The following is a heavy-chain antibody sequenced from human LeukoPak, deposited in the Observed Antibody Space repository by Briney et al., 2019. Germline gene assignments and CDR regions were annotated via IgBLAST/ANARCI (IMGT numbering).Heavy chain of an antibody. D-gene: IGHD6-13*01. V-gene: IGHV3-74*01. J-gene: IGHJ4*02. CDR3: ARWESRPGYSSSWPLDY. CDR1: GFTFSTYW. Sequence: GGSVRLSCAASGFTFSTYWMHWVRQAPGKGLVWVSRINGDGSSTTYADSVQGRFTISRDNAKNTLYLQMNSLTADDTAVYYCARWESRPGYSSSWPLDYWGQGTQVTVSS. CDR2: INGDGSST.